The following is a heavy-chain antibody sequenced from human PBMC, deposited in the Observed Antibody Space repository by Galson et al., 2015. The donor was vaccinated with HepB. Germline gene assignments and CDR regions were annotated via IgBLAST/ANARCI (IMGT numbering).Heavy chain of an antibody. V-gene: IGHV3-30*18. CDR2: ISSDGGTQ. CDR3: VKESGIPQYGAYFDY. CDR1: GFTFSRYA. D-gene: IGHD4/OR15-4a*01. J-gene: IGHJ4*02. Sequence: SLRLSCAASGFTFSRYAMHWVRQAPGKGLQWVAVISSDGGTQYYADSVKGRFTISRDTSKNMLHLQMNSLRPEDTAVYYCVKESGIPQYGAYFDYWGQGALVTVSS.